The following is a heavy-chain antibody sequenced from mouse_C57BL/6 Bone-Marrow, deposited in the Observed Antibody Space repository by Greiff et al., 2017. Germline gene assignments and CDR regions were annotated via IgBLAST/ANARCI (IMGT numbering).Heavy chain of an antibody. CDR2: INPYNGGT. Sequence: VQLQQSGPVLVKPGASVKMSCKASGYTFTDYYMNWVKQSHGKSLEWIGVINPYNGGTSYNQKFKGKATLTVDKSSSTAYMELISLTSEDSAVYYCSSEDCYYAWFAYWGQGTLVTVSA. CDR3: SSEDCYYAWFAY. V-gene: IGHV1-19*01. CDR1: GYTFTDYY. J-gene: IGHJ3*01. D-gene: IGHD2-3*01.